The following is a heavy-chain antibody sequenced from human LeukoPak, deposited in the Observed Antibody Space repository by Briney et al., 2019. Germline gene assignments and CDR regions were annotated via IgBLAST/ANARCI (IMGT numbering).Heavy chain of an antibody. CDR2: ISYDGSNK. J-gene: IGHJ5*02. Sequence: GGSLRLSCAASGFTFSSYAMHWVRQAPGKGLEWVAVISYDGSNKYYADSVKGRFTISRDNSKNTLYLQMNSLRAEDTAVYYCARDHPSAGNWFDPWGQGTLATVSS. D-gene: IGHD6-19*01. CDR3: ARDHPSAGNWFDP. CDR1: GFTFSSYA. V-gene: IGHV3-30-3*01.